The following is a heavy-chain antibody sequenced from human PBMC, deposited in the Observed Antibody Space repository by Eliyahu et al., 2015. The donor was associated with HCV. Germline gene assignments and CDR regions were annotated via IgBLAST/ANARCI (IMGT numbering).Heavy chain of an antibody. J-gene: IGHJ4*02. CDR2: ISGSGGST. Sequence: EVQLLESGGGLVQPGGSLRLSCXASGXXFSXYAMGWVRQAPGKGLGWVSAISGSGGSTYYXDSVKGRFTISRDNSKNTLYLQMNSLRAEDTTVYYCAKDLIAVAGTDDYWGQGTLVTVSS. V-gene: IGHV3-23*01. D-gene: IGHD6-19*01. CDR3: AKDLIAVAGTDDY. CDR1: GXXFSXYA.